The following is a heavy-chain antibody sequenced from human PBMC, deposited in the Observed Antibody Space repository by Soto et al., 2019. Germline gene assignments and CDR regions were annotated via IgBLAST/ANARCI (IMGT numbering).Heavy chain of an antibody. J-gene: IGHJ4*02. CDR2: IYNSGST. Sequence: QVQLQESGPGLVKPSETLSLTCTVSGGSISSYYWSWIRQRPGKGLEWIGYIYNSGSTNYNPSLKSPVTISEDTSKNQFCLKLSSVTAADTAVYYCARGSTGYGRSWYRYWGQGTLVTVSS. CDR1: GGSISSYY. CDR3: ARGSTGYGRSWYRY. D-gene: IGHD6-13*01. V-gene: IGHV4-59*12.